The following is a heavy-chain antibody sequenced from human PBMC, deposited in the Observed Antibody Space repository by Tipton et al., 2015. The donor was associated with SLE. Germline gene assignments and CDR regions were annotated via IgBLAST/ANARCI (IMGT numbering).Heavy chain of an antibody. D-gene: IGHD1/OR15-1a*01. J-gene: IGHJ4*02. CDR3: ARVDVPWDAGTGY. Sequence: SLRLSCAASGFTFSSYGMHWVRQAPGKGLEWVAFIRYDGSNKYYADSVKGRFTISRDNSKNTLYLQMNSLRAEDTAVYYCARVDVPWDAGTGYWGQGTLVTVSS. CDR1: GFTFSSYG. CDR2: IRYDGSNK. V-gene: IGHV3-30*02.